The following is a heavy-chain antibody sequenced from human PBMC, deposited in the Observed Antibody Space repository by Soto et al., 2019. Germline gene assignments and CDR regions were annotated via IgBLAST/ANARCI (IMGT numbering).Heavy chain of an antibody. D-gene: IGHD6-13*01. V-gene: IGHV4-39*01. CDR2: IYYSGST. CDR3: ARPEASSSSLGCWDFDI. J-gene: IGHJ3*02. Sequence: QLQLQESGPGLVKPSETLSLTCTVSGGSISSSSYYWGWLRQPPGKGLEWFGSIYYSGSTYYNQAHKSRVTLSVDTSKNQYSLKLSSVTAADTAVYYCARPEASSSSLGCWDFDIWGQGTMVTVSS. CDR1: GGSISSSSYY.